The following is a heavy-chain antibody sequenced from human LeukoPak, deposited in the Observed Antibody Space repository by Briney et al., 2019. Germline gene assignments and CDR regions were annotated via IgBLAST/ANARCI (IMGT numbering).Heavy chain of an antibody. D-gene: IGHD6-25*01. J-gene: IGHJ4*02. Sequence: SSGKVSCKASGYTFTGYYIHWVRQAPGQGLEWMGWINPNSGVTNYAQQFQGRVTMTRDTSISTAYMEVSRLRCDDTALYYCARRSTAALTYYFDYWGQGTLVTVSS. CDR1: GYTFTGYY. CDR2: INPNSGVT. CDR3: ARRSTAALTYYFDY. V-gene: IGHV1-2*02.